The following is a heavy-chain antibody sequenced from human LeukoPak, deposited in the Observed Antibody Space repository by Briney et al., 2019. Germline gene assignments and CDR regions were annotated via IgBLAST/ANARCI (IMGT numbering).Heavy chain of an antibody. V-gene: IGHV3-7*01. CDR2: INQGGSDK. D-gene: IGHD4-17*01. CDR3: AKLTTGTVES. Sequence: GGSLRLSCAASGFTFSNYLMGWGPEAPGKGLEWGGNINQGGSDKYYVDSLKGRFTISRDNAKNSLYLQRNSLRAEDTAVYYCAKLTTGTVESWGEGTIVSDPS. CDR1: GFTFSNYL. J-gene: IGHJ5*02.